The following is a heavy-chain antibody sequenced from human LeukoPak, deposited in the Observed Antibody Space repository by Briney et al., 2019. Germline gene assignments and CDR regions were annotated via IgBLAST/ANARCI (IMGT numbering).Heavy chain of an antibody. J-gene: IGHJ4*02. Sequence: GGSLRLSCSASGFTFSSYAMHWVRQAPGKGLEYVSAISSNGGSTYYADSVKGRFTISRDNSKNTLYLQMSGLRAEDTAVYYCVKDPVPRFVVTAPGALWGQGTLVTVSS. CDR3: VKDPVPRFVVTAPGAL. CDR2: ISSNGGST. V-gene: IGHV3-64D*06. CDR1: GFTFSSYA. D-gene: IGHD2-21*02.